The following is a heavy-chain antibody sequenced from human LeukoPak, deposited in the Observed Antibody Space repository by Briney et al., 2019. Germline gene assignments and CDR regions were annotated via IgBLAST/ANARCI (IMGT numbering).Heavy chain of an antibody. CDR3: AFTTGSYYLDS. CDR1: GGSFSGHH. D-gene: IGHD1-26*01. J-gene: IGHJ4*02. Sequence: SETLSLTCVVYGGSFSGHHWSWIRQPPGKGLEWIGEINHSGSVNYNPSLKSRVTVSADTSKNQFSLKLNSVTAADTAVYYCAFTTGSYYLDSWGQGTLVTVSS. CDR2: INHSGSV. V-gene: IGHV4-34*01.